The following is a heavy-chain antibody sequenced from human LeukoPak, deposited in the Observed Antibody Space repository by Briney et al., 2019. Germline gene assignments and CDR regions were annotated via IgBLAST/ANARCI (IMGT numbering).Heavy chain of an antibody. Sequence: GGSLRLSCAAYGFTLSSHSMNWVRQAPGKGLEWFSSISSSSSYIHSADSVKGRFTISRDNAKNSLYLQMNSLRAEDTAVYYCARDLYDSGAYSSPIDYWGQGTLVTVSS. D-gene: IGHD3-22*01. V-gene: IGHV3-21*01. CDR2: ISSSSSYI. J-gene: IGHJ4*02. CDR1: GFTLSSHS. CDR3: ARDLYDSGAYSSPIDY.